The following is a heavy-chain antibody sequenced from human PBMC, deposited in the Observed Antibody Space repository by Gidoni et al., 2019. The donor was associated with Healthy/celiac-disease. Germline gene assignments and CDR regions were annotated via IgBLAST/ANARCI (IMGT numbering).Heavy chain of an antibody. CDR1: GFTFDDYA. D-gene: IGHD3-3*01. V-gene: IGHV3-9*01. J-gene: IGHJ4*02. Sequence: EVQLVESGGGLVQPGRSLRLSCAASGFTFDDYAMTWVRQAPGKGLELVSGISWNSGSIGYADSVKGRFTISRDNAKNSLYLQMNSLRAEDTALYYCAKDSTPDFWSGYYTPYFDYWGQGTLVTVSS. CDR2: ISWNSGSI. CDR3: AKDSTPDFWSGYYTPYFDY.